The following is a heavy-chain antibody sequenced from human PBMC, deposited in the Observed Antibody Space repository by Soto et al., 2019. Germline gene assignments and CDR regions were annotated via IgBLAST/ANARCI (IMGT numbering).Heavy chain of an antibody. D-gene: IGHD3-16*01. V-gene: IGHV1-8*01. CDR1: GYSFINND. J-gene: IGHJ5*02. Sequence: GPSVKVSCKASGYSFINNDVSWVRQATGQGLEWMGWMNPGSGDTGYAQKFQGRVTMTRDISIATAYMELSSLRSDDTAIYYCARMETFGSLNWFDPWGQGTLVTVSS. CDR3: ARMETFGSLNWFDP. CDR2: MNPGSGDT.